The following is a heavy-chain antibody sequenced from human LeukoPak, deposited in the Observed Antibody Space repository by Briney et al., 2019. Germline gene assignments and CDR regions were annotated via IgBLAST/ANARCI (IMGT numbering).Heavy chain of an antibody. CDR1: GFTFSSYG. Sequence: GRSLRLSCAASGFTFSSYGMRWVRQAPGKGLEWVAVISYDGSNKYYADSVKGRFTISRDNSKNTLYLQMNSLRAEDTAVYYCAKTSLGYCSSTSCLGYFQHWGQGTLVTVSS. CDR2: ISYDGSNK. D-gene: IGHD2-2*01. V-gene: IGHV3-30*18. CDR3: AKTSLGYCSSTSCLGYFQH. J-gene: IGHJ1*01.